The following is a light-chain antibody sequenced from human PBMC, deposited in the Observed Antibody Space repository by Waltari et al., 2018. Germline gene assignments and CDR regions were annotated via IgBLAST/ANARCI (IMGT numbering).Light chain of an antibody. CDR3: QQYGASFT. CDR2: KAS. J-gene: IGKJ2*01. CDR1: QFITTW. V-gene: IGKV1-5*03. Sequence: DIQLTQSPYTLSASVGDRVTITSRASQFITTWLAWYQQKPGRAPKVLIYKASGLERGVPSRFSGSGYGTEFTLTISSLQPDDFATYYCQQYGASFTFGQGTKLEIK.